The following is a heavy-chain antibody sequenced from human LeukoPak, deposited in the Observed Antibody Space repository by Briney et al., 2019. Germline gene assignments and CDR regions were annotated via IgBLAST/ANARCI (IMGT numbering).Heavy chain of an antibody. CDR1: GFIFDDAV. CDR3: AREGGGNWPDYYYYYMDV. CDR2: VSRKSDYR. J-gene: IGHJ6*03. D-gene: IGHD4-23*01. V-gene: IGHV3-9*01. Sequence: GRSLRLSCAASGFIFDDAVMHWVRQAPGKGLEWVSGVSRKSDYRAYADSVKGRFTISRDNARNSLYLQMNSLRAEDTAVYYCAREGGGNWPDYYYYYMDVWGKGTTVTISS.